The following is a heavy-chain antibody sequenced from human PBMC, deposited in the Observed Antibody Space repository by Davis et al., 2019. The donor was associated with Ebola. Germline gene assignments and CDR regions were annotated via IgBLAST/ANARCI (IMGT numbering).Heavy chain of an antibody. V-gene: IGHV1-46*01. CDR3: ARDPYYDSSGGGGYYYGMDV. CDR2: INPSGGST. D-gene: IGHD3-22*01. Sequence: ASVKVSCKASGYTFTSYYMHWVRQAPGQGLEWMGIINPSGGSTSYAQKFQGRVTMTRDTSTSTVYMELSSLRSEDTAVYYCARDPYYDSSGGGGYYYGMDVWGQGTTVTVSS. CDR1: GYTFTSYY. J-gene: IGHJ6*02.